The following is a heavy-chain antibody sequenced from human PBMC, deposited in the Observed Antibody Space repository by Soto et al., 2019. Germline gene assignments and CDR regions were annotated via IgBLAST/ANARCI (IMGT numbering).Heavy chain of an antibody. CDR1: GFTFSSYA. V-gene: IGHV3-30-3*01. J-gene: IGHJ3*02. CDR2: ISYDGSNK. CDR3: ARGPGKVVKRAFDI. Sequence: GGSLRLSCAASGFTFSSYAMHWVRQAPGKGLEWVAVISYDGSNKYYADSVKGRFTISRDNPKNTLYLQMNSLRAEDTAVYYCARGPGKVVKRAFDIWGQGTMVTVS. D-gene: IGHD3-22*01.